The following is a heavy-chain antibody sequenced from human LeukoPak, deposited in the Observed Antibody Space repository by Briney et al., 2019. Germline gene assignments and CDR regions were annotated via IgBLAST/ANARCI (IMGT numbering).Heavy chain of an antibody. J-gene: IGHJ4*02. V-gene: IGHV1-69*04. CDR3: ARDWRRYSGSYNVD. CDR2: IIPILGIA. Sequence: SVTVSCKASGGTFSSYAISWVRQAPGQGLEWMGRIIPILGIANYAQKFQGRVTITADKSTSTAYMELSSLRSEDTAVYYCARDWRRYSGSYNVDWGQGTLVTVSS. CDR1: GGTFSSYA. D-gene: IGHD1-26*01.